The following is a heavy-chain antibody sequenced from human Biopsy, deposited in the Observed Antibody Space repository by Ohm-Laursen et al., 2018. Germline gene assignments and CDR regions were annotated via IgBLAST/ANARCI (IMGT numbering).Heavy chain of an antibody. J-gene: IGHJ6*02. Sequence: SLRLSCSASGFTFSSYWMNWVRQDPGKGLVWVATINKDGSTLQYVDSVRGRFTISRDNAKNTLHLQMNSLRADDTAIYYCAKDLHNYGMDVWGQGTTVTVSS. V-gene: IGHV3-74*03. CDR3: AKDLHNYGMDV. CDR2: INKDGSTL. CDR1: GFTFSSYW.